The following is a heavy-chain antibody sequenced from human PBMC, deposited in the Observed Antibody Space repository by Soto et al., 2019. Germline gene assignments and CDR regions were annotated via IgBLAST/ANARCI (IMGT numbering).Heavy chain of an antibody. CDR2: IFYLGSS. J-gene: IGHJ5*02. Sequence: SETLSLTCTVSGDSIISSDFYWGWVRQPPGKGLEWIGSIFYLGSSYYNPSLKSRVTMSVDTSKNQFSLRLRSVTAADTALYFCARHSLALRKNDWFDPWGQGIMVTVSS. D-gene: IGHD3-3*02. CDR3: ARHSLALRKNDWFDP. V-gene: IGHV4-39*01. CDR1: GDSIISSDFY.